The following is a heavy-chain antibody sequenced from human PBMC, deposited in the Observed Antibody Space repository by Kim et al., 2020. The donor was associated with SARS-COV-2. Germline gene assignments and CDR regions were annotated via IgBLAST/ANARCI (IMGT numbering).Heavy chain of an antibody. CDR1: GFTFSGSA. J-gene: IGHJ3*02. CDR3: TSLGIGSSGYFAFDI. D-gene: IGHD3-22*01. Sequence: GGSLRLSCAASGFTFSGSAMHWVRQASGKGLEWVGRIRSKANSYATAYAASVKGRFTISRDDSKNTAYLQMNSLKTEDTAVYYCTSLGIGSSGYFAFDIWGQGTMVTVSS. CDR2: IRSKANSYAT. V-gene: IGHV3-73*01.